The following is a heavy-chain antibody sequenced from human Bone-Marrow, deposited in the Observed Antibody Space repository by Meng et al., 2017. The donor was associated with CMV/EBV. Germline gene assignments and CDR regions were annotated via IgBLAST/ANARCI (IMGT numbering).Heavy chain of an antibody. V-gene: IGHV4-39*01. D-gene: IGHD3-10*01. CDR3: SGYGMDV. CDR2: IYYSGST. Sequence: GSLRLSCTVSGGSISSSSYYWGWIRQPPGKGLEWIGSIYYSGSTSYNPSLKSRVAISVDTSKNQFSLKLSSVTAADTAVYYCSGYGMDVWGQGTTVTVSS. CDR1: GGSISSSSYY. J-gene: IGHJ6*02.